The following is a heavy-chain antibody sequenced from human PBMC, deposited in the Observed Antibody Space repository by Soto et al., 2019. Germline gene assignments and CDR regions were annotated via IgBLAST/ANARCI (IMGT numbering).Heavy chain of an antibody. CDR1: GYTFTSYG. D-gene: IGHD6-19*01. CDR2: ISAHNGNT. J-gene: IGHJ4*02. CDR3: ARRTIAVAGTKKESDY. V-gene: IGHV1-18*01. Sequence: ASVKVSCKASGYTFTSYGISWVRQAPGQGLEWMGWISAHNGNTNYAQKLQGRVTMTTDTSTSTAYMELRSLRSDDTAVYYCARRTIAVAGTKKESDYWGQGTLVTVSS.